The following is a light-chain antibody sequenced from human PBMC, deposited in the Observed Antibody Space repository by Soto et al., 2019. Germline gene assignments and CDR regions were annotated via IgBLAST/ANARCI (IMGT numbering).Light chain of an antibody. Sequence: DIQMTQSPSFLSASVVDRVTITFRASQSIGKHLNWYQQKPGKAPKFLIYGASTLQSGVPSRFTGSGSGTDFTLTVNSLQPEDFATYYCQQSYSSPTTFGQGTRLEIK. J-gene: IGKJ5*01. V-gene: IGKV1-39*01. CDR3: QQSYSSPTT. CDR2: GAS. CDR1: QSIGKH.